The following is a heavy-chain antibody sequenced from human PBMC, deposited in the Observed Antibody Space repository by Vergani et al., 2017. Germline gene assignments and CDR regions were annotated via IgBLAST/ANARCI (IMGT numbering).Heavy chain of an antibody. V-gene: IGHV5-10-1*03. Sequence: EVQLVQSGAEVKKPGESLRISCKGSGYSFTSYWISWVRQMPGKGLEWMGRIDPSDSYTNYSPSFQGHVTISADNSISTTYLQWSSLKASGTAMYYCARRSIAVADPGGGVAYYYCDRDVWGQG. J-gene: IGHJ6*01. CDR1: GYSFTSYW. D-gene: IGHD6-19*01. CDR3: ARRSIAVADPGGGVAYYYCDRDV. CDR2: IDPSDSYT.